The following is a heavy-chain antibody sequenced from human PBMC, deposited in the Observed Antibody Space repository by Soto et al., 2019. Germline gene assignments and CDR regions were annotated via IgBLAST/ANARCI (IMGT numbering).Heavy chain of an antibody. CDR1: GGSISSGGYY. J-gene: IGHJ5*02. CDR3: ARDVNDHYGDYFVDP. V-gene: IGHV4-31*03. CDR2: IYYSGST. Sequence: QVQLQESGPGLVKPSQTLSLTCTVSGGSISSGGYYWSWIRQHPGKGLEWIGYIYYSGSTYYNPSLKSRVTISVDTSKNQFSLKLSSVTAADTAVYYCARDVNDHYGDYFVDPWGQGTLVTVSS. D-gene: IGHD4-17*01.